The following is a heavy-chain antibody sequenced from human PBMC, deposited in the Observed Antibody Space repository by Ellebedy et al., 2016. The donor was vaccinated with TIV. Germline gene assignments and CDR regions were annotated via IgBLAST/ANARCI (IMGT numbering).Heavy chain of an antibody. D-gene: IGHD1-26*01. CDR2: IWSDGSLE. CDR3: AREVGGGQGDMDV. CDR1: GFTFTNYH. Sequence: GESLKISCAASGFTFTNYHMHWVRQAPGKGLEWVALIWSDGSLEYYADSVTGRFTLSRDSSENTVYLHMNSLRADDTAVYYCAREVGGGQGDMDVWGQGTTVTVSS. V-gene: IGHV3-33*01. J-gene: IGHJ6*02.